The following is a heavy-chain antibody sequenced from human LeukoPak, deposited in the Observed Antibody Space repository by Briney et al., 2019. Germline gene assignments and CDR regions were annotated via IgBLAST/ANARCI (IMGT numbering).Heavy chain of an antibody. V-gene: IGHV1-18*01. J-gene: IGHJ4*02. D-gene: IGHD3-10*01. CDR1: GYTFTSYG. CDR2: ISAYNGNT. CDR3: ATGLLWFGESSRDY. Sequence: ASVTVSCKASGYTFTSYGISWVRQAPGQGLEWMGWISAYNGNTNYAQKLQGRVTMTTDTSTSTAYMELRSLRSDDTAVYYCATGLLWFGESSRDYWGQGTLVTVSS.